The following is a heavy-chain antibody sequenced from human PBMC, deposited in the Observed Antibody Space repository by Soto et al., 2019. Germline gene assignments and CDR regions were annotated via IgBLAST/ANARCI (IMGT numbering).Heavy chain of an antibody. CDR3: AKSVYNWNDGFFDY. Sequence: SETLSLTCAVSGGSISSGGYSWSWIRQPPGKGLEWIGYIYHSGSTYYNPSLKSRVTISVDRSKNQFSLKLSSVTAADTAVYYCAKSVYNWNDGFFDYWGQGTLVTVSS. CDR1: GGSISSGGYS. J-gene: IGHJ4*02. V-gene: IGHV4-30-2*01. D-gene: IGHD1-1*01. CDR2: IYHSGST.